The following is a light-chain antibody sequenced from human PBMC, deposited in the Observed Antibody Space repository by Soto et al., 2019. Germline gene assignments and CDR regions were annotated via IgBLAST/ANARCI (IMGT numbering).Light chain of an antibody. CDR1: DSVLYGSNNRNY. J-gene: IGKJ2*01. CDR2: WAS. CDR3: QQYFNRPYT. V-gene: IGKV4-1*01. Sequence: DIVMTQSSDSLAVSLGERATINCKSNDSVLYGSNNRNYLAWYQQKPGQPPKLLIHWASTRESGVPDRFSGGGSGTDFTLTISSLQAEDVAVYYCQQYFNRPYTFGQGTKLEIK.